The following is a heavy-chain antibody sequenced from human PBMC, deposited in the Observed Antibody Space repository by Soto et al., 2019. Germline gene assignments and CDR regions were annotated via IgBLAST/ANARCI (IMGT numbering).Heavy chain of an antibody. Sequence: ASVKVSWKASGYTFTSYGISWVRQAPGQGLEWMGWISAYNGNTNYAQKLQGRVTMTTDTSTSTAYMELRSLRSDDTAVYYCARVEWSVVVGMGFHYWGQATRVTVAS. CDR3: ARVEWSVVVGMGFHY. CDR1: GYTFTSYG. CDR2: ISAYNGNT. J-gene: IGHJ4*02. D-gene: IGHD3-3*01. V-gene: IGHV1-18*01.